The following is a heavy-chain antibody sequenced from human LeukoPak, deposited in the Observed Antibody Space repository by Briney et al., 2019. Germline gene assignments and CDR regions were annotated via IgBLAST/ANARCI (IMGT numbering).Heavy chain of an antibody. CDR1: GASINDYY. CDR3: TRVVNGGHFDY. CDR2: VYHTGTS. J-gene: IGHJ4*02. Sequence: SETLSLNCSVSGASINDYYWTWIRQPPGKGLEWIGYVYHTGTSGYHPSLKSRVAMSLDTSKNQVSLKLRSVTAADTAVYFCTRVVNGGHFDYWGQGTLVTVSS. D-gene: IGHD2-8*01. V-gene: IGHV4-59*01.